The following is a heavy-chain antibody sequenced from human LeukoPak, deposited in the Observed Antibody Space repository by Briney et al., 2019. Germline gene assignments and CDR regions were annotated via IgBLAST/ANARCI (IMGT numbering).Heavy chain of an antibody. Sequence: GGSLTLSCAASGFTLSNAWMSWVRQAPGKGLEWVGRIKSKTDGGTTDYAAPVKGRFTISRDDSKNTLNLQMNSLKTEDTGVYYCTTDEHEDSGSYYDWYFDLWGRGTLVTVSP. V-gene: IGHV3-15*01. D-gene: IGHD1-26*01. CDR2: IKSKTDGGTT. CDR1: GFTLSNAW. CDR3: TTDEHEDSGSYYDWYFDL. J-gene: IGHJ2*01.